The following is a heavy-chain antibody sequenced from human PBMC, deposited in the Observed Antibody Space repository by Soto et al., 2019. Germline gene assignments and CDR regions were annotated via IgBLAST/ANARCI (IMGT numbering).Heavy chain of an antibody. CDR1: GFTFDDFA. V-gene: IGHV3-9*01. J-gene: IGHJ6*02. Sequence: EVQLVESGGGLVQPGRSLRLSCAASGFTFDDFAMHWVRQAPGKGLEWVSGVDWNSGSTAYADSVKGRFTIPRDNARNSLYLQMNSLRAEDTALYYCVKGRGSYEVKFGMDVWGQGTTVTVSS. CDR2: VDWNSGST. D-gene: IGHD6-25*01. CDR3: VKGRGSYEVKFGMDV.